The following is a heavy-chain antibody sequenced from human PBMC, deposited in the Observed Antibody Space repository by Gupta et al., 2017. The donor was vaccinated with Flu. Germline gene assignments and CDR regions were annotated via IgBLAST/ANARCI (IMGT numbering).Heavy chain of an antibody. CDR2: VYNTGST. Sequence: QVFLQESDPGLVKPSETLSLTCSVSGGPIGSHYWSWIRQPPGKGLEWIGHVYNTGSTMHNPSLGSRVTILLETSKNQFSLKLRSVSAADTAVYYCARANYFDTSGYPETYWYFDLWGRGTLVSVSS. D-gene: IGHD3-22*01. CDR1: GGPIGSHY. CDR3: ARANYFDTSGYPETYWYFDL. J-gene: IGHJ2*01. V-gene: IGHV4-59*11.